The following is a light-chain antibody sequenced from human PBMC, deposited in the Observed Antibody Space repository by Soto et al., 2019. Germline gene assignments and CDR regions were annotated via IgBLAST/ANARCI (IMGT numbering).Light chain of an antibody. J-gene: IGKJ5*01. V-gene: IGKV1-39*01. CDR3: QQSFSTASIN. CDR1: RPIDTY. Sequence: DIQMTQSPSSLSASVGERVTFTCRASRPIDTYLNWYQQKPGTAPKLLIYTASRLQRGVPSRFSGSGSGTDFTLTISSLQPEDFATYYCQQSFSTASINFGQGTRLEIK. CDR2: TAS.